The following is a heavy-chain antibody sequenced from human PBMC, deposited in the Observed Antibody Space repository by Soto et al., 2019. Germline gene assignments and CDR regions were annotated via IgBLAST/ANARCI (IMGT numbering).Heavy chain of an antibody. CDR1: GFTFGDYA. D-gene: IGHD6-19*01. V-gene: IGHV3-49*03. J-gene: IGHJ5*02. CDR3: TRSIRAVDWFDP. Sequence: ELQLVESGGGLVQPGRSLRLSWTASGFTFGDYAMTWFRQPPGKGLEWVGFIRSNAHGGTTEYAASVKGRFTLSRDDSKNISYLQLNSLQTEDTAMYYCTRSIRAVDWFDPWGQGTLVTVSS. CDR2: IRSNAHGGTT.